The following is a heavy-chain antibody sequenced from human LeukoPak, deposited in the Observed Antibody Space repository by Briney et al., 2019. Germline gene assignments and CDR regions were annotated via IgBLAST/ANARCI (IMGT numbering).Heavy chain of an antibody. J-gene: IGHJ4*02. CDR2: IYYSGST. CDR1: GGSISSNSYY. CDR3: ASLYYDILTGYRGGNYYFDY. D-gene: IGHD3-9*01. V-gene: IGHV4-39*01. Sequence: SETLSLTCTVSGGSISSNSYYWGWIRQPPGKGLEWIGSIYYSGSTYYNPSLKSRVTISVDTSKNQFSLKLSSVTAADTAVYYCASLYYDILTGYRGGNYYFDYWGQGTLVTVSS.